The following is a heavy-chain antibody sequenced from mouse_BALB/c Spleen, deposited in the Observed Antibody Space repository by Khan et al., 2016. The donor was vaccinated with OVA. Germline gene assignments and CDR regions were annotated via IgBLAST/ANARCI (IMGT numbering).Heavy chain of an antibody. CDR3: APVGSYYVSFAY. D-gene: IGHD1-1*01. V-gene: IGHV1S136*01. J-gene: IGHJ3*01. CDR1: GYTFTSYV. Sequence: EVQLQESGPELVKPGASVKMSCTASGYTFTSYVMHWVKQKPGQGLEWIGYIYPFNGDTLYNEKFNDQATLTSDNSSSTAYMELSSLTSEASAVNCCAPVGSYYVSFAYWGQGTLVTVSA. CDR2: IYPFNGDT.